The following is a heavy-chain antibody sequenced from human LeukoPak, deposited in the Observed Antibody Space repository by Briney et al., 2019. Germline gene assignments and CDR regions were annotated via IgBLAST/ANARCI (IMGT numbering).Heavy chain of an antibody. CDR2: IYQSETA. D-gene: IGHD2-2*01. V-gene: IGHV4-38-2*02. CDR3: AKRYCSSTTCYDDRGAFGY. Sequence: PSETLSLTCTVSGYSISSGYFWGWMRQPPGKGLEWIGSIYQSETAHYNPSLKSRVTISVDTSKNQFSLKLSSVTAADTAVYYCAKRYCSSTTCYDDRGAFGYWGQGTLVTVSS. J-gene: IGHJ4*02. CDR1: GYSISSGYF.